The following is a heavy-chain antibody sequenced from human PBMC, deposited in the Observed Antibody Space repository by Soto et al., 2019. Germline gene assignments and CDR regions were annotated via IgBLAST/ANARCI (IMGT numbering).Heavy chain of an antibody. Sequence: ASVKVSCKASGYTFTSYGISWVRQAPGQGLEWMGWISAYNGNTNYAQKLQGRVTMTTDTSTSTAYMELRSLRSDDTAVYYCARRDYYGSGSGEYYFDYWGQGTLVTVSS. CDR3: ARRDYYGSGSGEYYFDY. CDR2: ISAYNGNT. J-gene: IGHJ4*02. V-gene: IGHV1-18*01. D-gene: IGHD3-10*01. CDR1: GYTFTSYG.